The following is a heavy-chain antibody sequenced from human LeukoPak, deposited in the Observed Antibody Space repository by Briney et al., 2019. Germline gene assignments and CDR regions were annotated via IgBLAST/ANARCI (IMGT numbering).Heavy chain of an antibody. CDR1: GGSITSSSHY. CDR3: ATQHYDFWTNLRDAFDV. D-gene: IGHD3-3*01. CDR2: IYYSGDT. J-gene: IGHJ3*01. Sequence: SETLSLTCTVSGGSITSSSHYWGWIRQPPGKGLEWIGSIYYSGDTYYNPSLKSRVTTSVDTSKSQFSLRLSSVTAAGTAVYYCATQHYDFWTNLRDAFDVWGQGTVVTVSS. V-gene: IGHV4-39*01.